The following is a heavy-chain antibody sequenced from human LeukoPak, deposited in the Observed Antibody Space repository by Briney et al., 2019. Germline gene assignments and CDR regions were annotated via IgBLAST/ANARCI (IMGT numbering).Heavy chain of an antibody. J-gene: IGHJ3*02. Sequence: ASVKVSCKASGYTFTGYYMHWVRQAPGQGLKWMGWINPNSGGTNYAQKFQGRVTMTRDTSISTAYMELSRLRSDDTAVYYCARDSDYYDSSGYRFADAFDIWGQGTMVTVSS. CDR2: INPNSGGT. CDR1: GYTFTGYY. V-gene: IGHV1-2*02. D-gene: IGHD3-22*01. CDR3: ARDSDYYDSSGYRFADAFDI.